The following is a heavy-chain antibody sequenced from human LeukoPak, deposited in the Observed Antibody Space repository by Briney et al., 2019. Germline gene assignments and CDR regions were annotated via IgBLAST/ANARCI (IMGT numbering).Heavy chain of an antibody. D-gene: IGHD2-15*01. J-gene: IGHJ5*02. V-gene: IGHV1-18*01. CDR1: GYTFTSYG. CDR2: ISAYNGNT. Sequence: ASVKVSCKASGYTFTSYGISWVRQAPGQGLEWMGWISAYNGNTNYAQKLQGRVTMTTDTSTSTAYMELRSLRSDDTAVYYCARSHGIVVVVAATPGGWFDPWGQGTLVTVSS. CDR3: ARSHGIVVVVAATPGGWFDP.